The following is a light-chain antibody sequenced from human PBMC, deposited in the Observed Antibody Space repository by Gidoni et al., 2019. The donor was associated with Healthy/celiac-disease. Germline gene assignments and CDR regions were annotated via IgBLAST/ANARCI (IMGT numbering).Light chain of an antibody. CDR2: SNN. CDR1: SSNIGSNY. Sequence: QSVLTQPPSASGTPGQRVTISCSGSSSNIGSNYVYWYQQLPGTAPKLPIYSNNQRPSGVPDRCSGSKSGTSASLAISGLRSEDEADYYCAAWDDSLSGRVFGGGTKLTVL. J-gene: IGLJ3*02. CDR3: AAWDDSLSGRV. V-gene: IGLV1-47*02.